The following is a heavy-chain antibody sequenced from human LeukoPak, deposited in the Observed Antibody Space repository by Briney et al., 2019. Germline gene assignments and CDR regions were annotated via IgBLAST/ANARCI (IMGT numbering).Heavy chain of an antibody. V-gene: IGHV4-34*01. CDR2: ISHSGSI. CDR3: AKVYSSSSRDSFDV. CDR1: GASFSGYY. D-gene: IGHD6-6*01. Sequence: SETLSLTCAVYGASFSGYYWSWIRQTPGKGLEWIGEISHSGSISYNPSLKSRITISVDTCQSQFSLELRSVNAADTAVYYCAKVYSSSSRDSFDVWGQGTMVTVSS. J-gene: IGHJ3*01.